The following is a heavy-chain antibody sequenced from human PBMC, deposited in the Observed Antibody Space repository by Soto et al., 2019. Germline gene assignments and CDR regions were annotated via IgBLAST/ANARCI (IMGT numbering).Heavy chain of an antibody. CDR3: ATHDRVSIFAVLGFAH. CDR1: GFTFSDYA. D-gene: IGHD3-16*01. Sequence: GGALRLSCAGSGFTFSDYAMRWGRQAPGKGLEWASAIGGGGDNPFYAGSVKGRFTISRDNAKSTWYLQMSSLRADDTAVYSCATHDRVSIFAVLGFAHWGQ. J-gene: IGHJ1*01. CDR2: IGGGGDNP. V-gene: IGHV3-23*01.